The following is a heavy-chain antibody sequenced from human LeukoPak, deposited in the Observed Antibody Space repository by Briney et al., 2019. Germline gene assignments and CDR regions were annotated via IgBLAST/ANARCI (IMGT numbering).Heavy chain of an antibody. J-gene: IGHJ4*02. V-gene: IGHV3-21*01. CDR3: ARFIAAPYYFDY. CDR1: GFTFSSYS. Sequence: PGGSLRLSCAASGFTFSSYSMNWVRQAPGKGLEWVSFISSSRSYIYYAVSVKGRLTISRDNAKNSLYLQMNSLRAEDTAVYYCARFIAAPYYFDYWGRGTLVTVSS. CDR2: ISSSRSYI. D-gene: IGHD6-13*01.